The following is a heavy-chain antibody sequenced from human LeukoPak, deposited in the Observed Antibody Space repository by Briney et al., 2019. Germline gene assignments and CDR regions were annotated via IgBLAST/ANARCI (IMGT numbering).Heavy chain of an antibody. CDR2: IYYSGST. V-gene: IGHV4-59*01. Sequence: PSETLSLTCTVSGGSISSYYWSWIRQPPGRGLEWIGNIYYSGSTNHNPSLKGRVTISLDTSKNQFSLKLSSVTAADTAVYYCAGPLTSGFHRWYFDLWGRGALVTVSS. CDR1: GGSISSYY. CDR3: AGPLTSGFHRWYFDL. J-gene: IGHJ2*01. D-gene: IGHD3-9*01.